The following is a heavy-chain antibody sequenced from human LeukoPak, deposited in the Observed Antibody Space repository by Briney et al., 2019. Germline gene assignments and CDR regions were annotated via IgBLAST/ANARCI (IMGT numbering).Heavy chain of an antibody. D-gene: IGHD4-17*01. CDR1: GFSISSHG. CDR2: SGSGGST. Sequence: GGSLRLSCAASGFSISSHGMSWVRQAPGKGLELVSVSGSGGSTFYANSVKGRFTVSGDNSKNTVYMQMNSLRADDAAVYYCVKGLHYGEADWGQGTRVTVSS. V-gene: IGHV3-23*01. J-gene: IGHJ4*02. CDR3: VKGLHYGEAD.